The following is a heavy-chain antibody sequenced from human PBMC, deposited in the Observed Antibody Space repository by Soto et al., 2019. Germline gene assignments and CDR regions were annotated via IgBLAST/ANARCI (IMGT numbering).Heavy chain of an antibody. Sequence: QVQLVESGGGVVQPGRSLRLSCAASGFTFSSYGMHWVRQAPGKGLEWVAVIWYDGSNKYYADSVKGRFTISRDNSKNTRYLQMNSLRAEDTGVYYRARGEGMITFGGVISDFWGQGTLVTVSS. J-gene: IGHJ4*02. V-gene: IGHV3-33*01. CDR3: ARGEGMITFGGVISDF. D-gene: IGHD3-16*01. CDR2: IWYDGSNK. CDR1: GFTFSSYG.